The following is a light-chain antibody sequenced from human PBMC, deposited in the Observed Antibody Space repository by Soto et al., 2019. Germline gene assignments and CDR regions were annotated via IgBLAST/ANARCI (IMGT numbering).Light chain of an antibody. CDR2: DGS. V-gene: IGKV1-5*01. Sequence: DIQMTQSPSTLSASVGDRVTITCRASRSVSTSLAWYQKKPGIAPKLLIFDGSTLESGVPSRFSGSGSGTELTLTINGLPPDDFATYFCQQYKSYPPTFGQGTKVEIK. J-gene: IGKJ1*01. CDR3: QQYKSYPPT. CDR1: RSVSTS.